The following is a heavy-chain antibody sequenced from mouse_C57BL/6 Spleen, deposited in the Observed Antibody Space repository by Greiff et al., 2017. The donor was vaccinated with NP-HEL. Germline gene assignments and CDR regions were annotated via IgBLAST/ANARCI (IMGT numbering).Heavy chain of an antibody. CDR2: IDPSDSYT. CDR1: GYTFTSYW. Sequence: VQLQQPGAELVMPGASVKLSCKASGYTFTSYWMHWVKQRPGQGLEWIGEIDPSDSYTNYNQKFKGKSTLTVDKSSSTAYMQLSSLTSEDSAVYYCAREGGTRAWFAYWGQGTLVTVSA. V-gene: IGHV1-69*01. CDR3: AREGGTRAWFAY. J-gene: IGHJ3*01. D-gene: IGHD4-1*01.